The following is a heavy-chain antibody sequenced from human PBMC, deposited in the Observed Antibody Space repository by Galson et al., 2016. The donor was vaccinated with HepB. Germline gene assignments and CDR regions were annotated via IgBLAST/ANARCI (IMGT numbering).Heavy chain of an antibody. J-gene: IGHJ4*02. V-gene: IGHV4-4*07. CDR3: ARGYSSGLESYFDY. CDR1: GGSISTYY. Sequence: EPLSLTCTVSGGSISTYYWTWIRQPAGKGLEWIGHIYIRGKTNYNPSLKRRVTMSLDASKNQFSLRLTSVTAADTAVYYCARGYSSGLESYFDYWGQGTLVIVPS. D-gene: IGHD6-19*01. CDR2: IYIRGKT.